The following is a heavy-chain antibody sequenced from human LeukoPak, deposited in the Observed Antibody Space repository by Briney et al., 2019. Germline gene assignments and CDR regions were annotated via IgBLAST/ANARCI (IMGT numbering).Heavy chain of an antibody. CDR1: GGSFSGYY. V-gene: IGHV4-34*01. D-gene: IGHD2-2*01. Sequence: SETLSLTCAVYGGSFSGYYWSWIRQPPGKGLEWIGEINHSGSTNYNPSLKSRVTISVDTSKNQFSLKLSSVTAADTAVYYCARGPRIYCSSTSCYFIYHYYYGMDVWPRDHGHRLL. CDR3: ARGPRIYCSSTSCYFIYHYYYGMDV. J-gene: IGHJ6*02. CDR2: INHSGST.